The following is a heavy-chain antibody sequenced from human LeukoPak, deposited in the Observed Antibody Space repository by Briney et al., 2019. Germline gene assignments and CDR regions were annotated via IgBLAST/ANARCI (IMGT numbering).Heavy chain of an antibody. CDR2: ISWDGGST. CDR3: AKVGVRGVQMYYFDY. Sequence: GGSLRLSCAASGFTFDDYAMHWVRQAPGKGLEWVSLISWDGGSTYYADSVKGRFTISRDNSKNSLYLQMNSLRAEDTALYYCAKVGVRGVQMYYFDYWGQGTLVTVSS. D-gene: IGHD3-10*01. J-gene: IGHJ4*02. CDR1: GFTFDDYA. V-gene: IGHV3-43D*03.